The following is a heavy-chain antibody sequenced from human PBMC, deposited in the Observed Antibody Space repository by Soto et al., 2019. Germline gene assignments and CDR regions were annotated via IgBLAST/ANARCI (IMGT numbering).Heavy chain of an antibody. CDR1: GGTFSSYA. D-gene: IGHD6-6*01. J-gene: IGHJ6*02. CDR2: IIPIFGTA. CDR3: ARGTEEARDYYYGMDV. Sequence: SVKVSCKASGGTFSSYAISWVRQAPGQGLEWMGGIIPIFGTANYAQKFQGRVTITADESTSTAYMELSSLRSEDTAVYYCARGTEEARDYYYGMDVWGQGTTVTVSS. V-gene: IGHV1-69*13.